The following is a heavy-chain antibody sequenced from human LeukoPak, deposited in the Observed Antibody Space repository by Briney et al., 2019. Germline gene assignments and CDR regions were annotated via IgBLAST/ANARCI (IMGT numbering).Heavy chain of an antibody. D-gene: IGHD6-13*01. CDR2: ISSSSSYI. J-gene: IGHJ4*02. CDR3: ARDVAADRYFDY. CDR1: GFTFSSYS. Sequence: GGSLRLSCAASGFTFSSYSMNWVRQAPGKGLEWVSSISSSSSYIYYADSVKGRFTISRDNAKNLLYLQMNSLRAEDTAVYYCARDVAADRYFDYWGQGTLVTVSS. V-gene: IGHV3-21*01.